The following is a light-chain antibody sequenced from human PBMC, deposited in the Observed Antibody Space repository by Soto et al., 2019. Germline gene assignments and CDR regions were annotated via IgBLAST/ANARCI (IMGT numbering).Light chain of an antibody. CDR2: DVT. V-gene: IGLV2-14*01. Sequence: QSALTQPASVSGSPGQSIXISCTGTSSDVGAYDFVSWYQHSPGKAPKLVTFDVTHRPPGISDRFSGSKSANTASLTISGLQAADEAFYYCSSYTTRSTLVFGGGTKLTVL. CDR3: SSYTTRSTLV. CDR1: SSDVGAYDF. J-gene: IGLJ2*01.